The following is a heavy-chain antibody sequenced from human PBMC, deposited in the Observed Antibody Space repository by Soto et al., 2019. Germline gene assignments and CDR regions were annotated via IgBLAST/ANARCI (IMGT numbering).Heavy chain of an antibody. CDR1: GYTFTSYD. V-gene: IGHV1-8*01. CDR2: MNPNSGNT. Sequence: GASVKVSCKASGYTFTSYDINWVRQATGQGLEWMGWMNPNSGNTGYAQKFQGRVTMTRNTSISTAYMELSSLRSEDTAVYYCARGVEQLAQSHYHHYHLAFWGKGTTVTVSS. J-gene: IGHJ6*03. CDR3: ARGVEQLAQSHYHHYHLAF. D-gene: IGHD6-6*01.